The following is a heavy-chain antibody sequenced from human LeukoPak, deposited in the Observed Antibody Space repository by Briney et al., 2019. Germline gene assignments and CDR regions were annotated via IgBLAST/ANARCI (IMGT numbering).Heavy chain of an antibody. V-gene: IGHV4-59*12. CDR1: GGSISSYY. CDR2: IYYSGST. J-gene: IGHJ3*02. Sequence: RPSETLSLTCTVSGGSISSYYWSWIRQPPGKGLEWIGYIYYSGSTNYNPSLKSRVTISVDTSKNQFSLKLSSVTAADTAVYYCARDRSQVTMVRGVILHRGAFDIWGQGTMVTVSS. D-gene: IGHD3-10*01. CDR3: ARDRSQVTMVRGVILHRGAFDI.